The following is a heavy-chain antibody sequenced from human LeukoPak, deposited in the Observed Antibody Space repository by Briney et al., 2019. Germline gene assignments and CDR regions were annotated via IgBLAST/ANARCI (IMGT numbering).Heavy chain of an antibody. J-gene: IGHJ4*02. D-gene: IGHD5-18*01. Sequence: GGSLRLPCAASGFTFSSYAMTWVRQAPGKGLEWVSAISGSGGSTYYADSVKGRFTISRDNSKNTLYLQMSSLRAEDTAVYYCAKVLITSTSYGFDYWGQGTLVTVSS. CDR2: ISGSGGST. V-gene: IGHV3-23*01. CDR3: AKVLITSTSYGFDY. CDR1: GFTFSSYA.